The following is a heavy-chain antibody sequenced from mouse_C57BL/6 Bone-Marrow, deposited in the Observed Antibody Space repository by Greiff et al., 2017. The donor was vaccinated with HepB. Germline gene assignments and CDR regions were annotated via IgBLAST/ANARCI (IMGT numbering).Heavy chain of an antibody. J-gene: IGHJ4*01. V-gene: IGHV5-4*03. CDR2: ISDGGSYT. CDR3: ARVKNSLYAMDY. CDR1: GFTFSSYA. Sequence: EVKLMESGGGLVKPGGSLKLSCAASGFTFSSYAMSWVRQTPEKRLEWVATISDGGSYTYYPDNVKGRFTISRDNAKNNLYLQMSHLKSEDTAMYYCARVKNSLYAMDYWGQGTSVTVSS.